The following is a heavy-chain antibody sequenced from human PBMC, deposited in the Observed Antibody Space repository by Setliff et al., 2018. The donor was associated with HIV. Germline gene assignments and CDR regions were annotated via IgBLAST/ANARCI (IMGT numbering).Heavy chain of an antibody. D-gene: IGHD1-26*01. J-gene: IGHJ4*01. V-gene: IGHV4-34*01. CDR3: ARQVGEGKWYLDS. Sequence: SETLSLTCAVYGGSFSGYYWSWIRQPPGKGLEWIGEINHSGSTNYNPSLKSRVTISVDTSKNQLSLKLSSVTAADTAVYYCARQVGEGKWYLDSWGHGTLVTVSS. CDR2: INHSGST. CDR1: GGSFSGYY.